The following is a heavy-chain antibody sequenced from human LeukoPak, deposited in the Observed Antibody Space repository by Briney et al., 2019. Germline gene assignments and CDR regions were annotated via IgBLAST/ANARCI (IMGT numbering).Heavy chain of an antibody. CDR2: IHNSEST. CDR1: GGSINTSYYY. D-gene: IGHD3-16*01. J-gene: IGHJ4*02. Sequence: SETLSLTCTVSGGSINTSYYYWGWIRQPPGKGLEWIGNIHNSESTYYNPSLKSRVTISVDTSKNQFSLKLSSVTAADTAVYYCARQVTFGCAYAYYFDYWGQGSLVTVSS. CDR3: ARQVTFGCAYAYYFDY. V-gene: IGHV4-39*01.